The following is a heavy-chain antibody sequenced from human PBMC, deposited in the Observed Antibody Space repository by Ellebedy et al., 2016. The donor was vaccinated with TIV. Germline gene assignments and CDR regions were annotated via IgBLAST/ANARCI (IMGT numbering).Heavy chain of an antibody. CDR3: ARVRRESLWFAESQYFFDY. V-gene: IGHV4-34*12. J-gene: IGHJ4*02. CDR1: GFTFSSYW. D-gene: IGHD3-10*01. Sequence: ESLKISCAASGFTFSSYWMHWIRQPPGKGLAWIGEVIHPGSTNYNPSLKSRVTISVDTSKNQFSLNLRSVTAADTAVYYCARVRRESLWFAESQYFFDYWGQGTLVTVSS. CDR2: VIHPGST.